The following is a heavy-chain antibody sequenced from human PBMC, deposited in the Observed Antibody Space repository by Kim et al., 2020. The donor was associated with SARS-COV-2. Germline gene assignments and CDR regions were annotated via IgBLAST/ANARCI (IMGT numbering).Heavy chain of an antibody. Sequence: GGSLRLSCAASGFTFSSYSMNWVRQAPGKGLEWVSSISSSSSYIYYADSVKGRFTISRDNAKNSLYLQMNSLRAEDTAVYYCASTLTVIPSGDSGEGDDWFEPWGQGTLLTVSS. D-gene: IGHD3-10*01. J-gene: IGHJ5*02. CDR2: ISSSSSYI. V-gene: IGHV3-21*01. CDR1: GFTFSSYS. CDR3: ASTLTVIPSGDSGEGDDWFEP.